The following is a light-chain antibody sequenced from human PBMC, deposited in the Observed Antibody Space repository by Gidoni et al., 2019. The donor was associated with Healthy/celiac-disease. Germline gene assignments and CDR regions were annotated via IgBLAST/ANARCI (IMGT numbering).Light chain of an antibody. V-gene: IGKV1-39*01. CDR1: QSISSY. CDR3: QQSYSTPLT. CDR2: AAS. Sequence: DIQMPQSPSSLSASVGDRVTIPCRGSQSISSYLNWYQQKPGKAPKLLIYAASSWQSGVPSRFSGSGSGTDFTLTISSLQPEDFATYYCQQSYSTPLTFGGGTKVEIK. J-gene: IGKJ4*02.